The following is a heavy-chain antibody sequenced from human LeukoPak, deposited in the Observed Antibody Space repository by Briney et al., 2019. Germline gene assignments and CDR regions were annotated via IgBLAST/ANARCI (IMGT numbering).Heavy chain of an antibody. V-gene: IGHV3-7*01. Sequence: PGGSLRLSCATSGFTFSNYWMSWVRQAPGKGLEWVANIKQDGSDKYYVDSVKGRFTISRDDAKNSLYLQMNSLRAEDTAVYYCARERPYDFWGQGTLVTVSS. CDR1: GFTFSNYW. CDR2: IKQDGSDK. CDR3: ARERPYDF. D-gene: IGHD3-3*01. J-gene: IGHJ4*02.